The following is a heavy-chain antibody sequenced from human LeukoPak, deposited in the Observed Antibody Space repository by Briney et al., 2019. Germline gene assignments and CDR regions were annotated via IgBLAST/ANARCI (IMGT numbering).Heavy chain of an antibody. D-gene: IGHD4-17*01. V-gene: IGHV3-30*02. CDR3: ARDGYGDLPFDY. Sequence: GGSLRLSCAASGFTFSSYGMHWVRQAPDKGLEWVAFIRYDGGNKYYADSVKGRFTISRDNSKNTLYLQMNSLRAEDTAVYYCARDGYGDLPFDYWGQGTLVTVSS. J-gene: IGHJ4*02. CDR1: GFTFSSYG. CDR2: IRYDGGNK.